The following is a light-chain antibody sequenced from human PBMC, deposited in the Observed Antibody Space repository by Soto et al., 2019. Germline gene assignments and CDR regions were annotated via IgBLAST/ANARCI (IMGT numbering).Light chain of an antibody. Sequence: QSALTQPPSASGYPGQSVTISCTGTSSDVGAYNYVSWYQQLPGKAPKLMIYEVNKRPSGVPDRFSGSKSGNTASLTVSGLQAEDEADYFCSAYVGNNNLVFGGGTKLTVL. CDR3: SAYVGNNNLV. J-gene: IGLJ2*01. V-gene: IGLV2-8*01. CDR1: SSDVGAYNY. CDR2: EVN.